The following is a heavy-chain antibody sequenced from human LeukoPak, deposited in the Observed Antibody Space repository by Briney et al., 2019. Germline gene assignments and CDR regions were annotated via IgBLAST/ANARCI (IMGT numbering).Heavy chain of an antibody. CDR2: INHSGST. Sequence: PSETLSLTCAVYGGSFSGYYWSWIRQPPGKGLEWIGEINHSGSTNYNPSLKSRVTISVDTSKNQFSLKLSSVTAADTAVYYCARLKPYLAYCGGDCYPWGQGTLVTVSS. D-gene: IGHD2-21*02. CDR3: ARLKPYLAYCGGDCYP. CDR1: GGSFSGYY. J-gene: IGHJ4*02. V-gene: IGHV4-34*01.